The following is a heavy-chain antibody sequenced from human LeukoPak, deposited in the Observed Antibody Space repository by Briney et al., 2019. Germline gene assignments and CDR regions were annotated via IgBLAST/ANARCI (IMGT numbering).Heavy chain of an antibody. Sequence: SVKVSCKASGYTFTSYGISWVRQAPGQGLEWMGRIIPILGIANYAQKFQGRVTITADKSTSTAYMELSSLRSEDTAVYYCARYSDGGSSDYFDYWGQGTLVTVSS. J-gene: IGHJ4*02. CDR3: ARYSDGGSSDYFDY. CDR2: IIPILGIA. V-gene: IGHV1-69*04. CDR1: GYTFTSYG. D-gene: IGHD4-23*01.